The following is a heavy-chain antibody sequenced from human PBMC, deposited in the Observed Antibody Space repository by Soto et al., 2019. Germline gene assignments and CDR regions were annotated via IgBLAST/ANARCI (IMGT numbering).Heavy chain of an antibody. CDR2: INSDGSST. J-gene: IGHJ5*02. CDR3: ASDYYDSSGYDNWFDP. D-gene: IGHD3-22*01. Sequence: WGSLRLSCAASGFTFSSYWMHWVRQAPGKGLVWVSRINSDGSSTSYADSVKGRFTISRDNAKNTLYLQMNSLRAEDTAVYYCASDYYDSSGYDNWFDPWGQGTLVTVSS. CDR1: GFTFSSYW. V-gene: IGHV3-74*01.